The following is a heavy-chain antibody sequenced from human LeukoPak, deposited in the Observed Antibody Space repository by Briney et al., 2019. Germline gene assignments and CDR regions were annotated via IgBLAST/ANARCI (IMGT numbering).Heavy chain of an antibody. CDR3: ARPMVRGVITPFGLGY. Sequence: ASVKASCKASGYTFTGYYMHWVRQAPGQGLEWMGWINPNSGGTNYAQKFQGRVTMTRDTSISTAYMELSRLRSDDTAVYYCARPMVRGVITPFGLGYWGQGTLVTVSS. D-gene: IGHD3-10*01. V-gene: IGHV1-2*02. CDR2: INPNSGGT. J-gene: IGHJ4*02. CDR1: GYTFTGYY.